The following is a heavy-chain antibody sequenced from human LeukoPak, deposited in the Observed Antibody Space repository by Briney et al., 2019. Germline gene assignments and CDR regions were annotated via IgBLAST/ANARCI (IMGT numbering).Heavy chain of an antibody. V-gene: IGHV3-21*01. CDR3: ARAIGKSEGY. Sequence: GGSLGLSCAASGFTFSSYSMHWVRQAPGKGLEWVSSISNSSSYIFYADSMKGRFTISRNNAENSLYLQMDSLRAEDTAVYYCARAIGKSEGYWGQGTLVTVSS. J-gene: IGHJ4*02. D-gene: IGHD4-23*01. CDR1: GFTFSSYS. CDR2: ISNSSSYI.